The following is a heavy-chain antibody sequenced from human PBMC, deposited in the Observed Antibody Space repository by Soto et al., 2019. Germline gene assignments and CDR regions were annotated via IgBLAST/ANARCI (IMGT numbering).Heavy chain of an antibody. D-gene: IGHD3-16*01. CDR2: ISYDGSNK. Sequence: VAVISYDGSNKYYADSVKGRFTISRDNSKNTLYLQMNSLRAEDTAVYYCAKRAGRGTPGDYWGQGTLVTVSS. CDR3: AKRAGRGTPGDY. J-gene: IGHJ4*02. V-gene: IGHV3-30*18.